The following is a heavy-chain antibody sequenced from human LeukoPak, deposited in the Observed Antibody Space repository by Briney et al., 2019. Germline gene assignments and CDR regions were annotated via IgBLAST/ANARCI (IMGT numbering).Heavy chain of an antibody. D-gene: IGHD4-17*01. J-gene: IGHJ4*02. Sequence: PSETLSLTCTLSGGSISTYYWSWIRQPPGKGLEWIGYIYHSGSTNYNPSLKSRVTISVDTSKNQFSLKLSSVTAADTAVYYCAGTRYGDPARPDYWGQGTLVTVSS. CDR2: IYHSGST. CDR1: GGSISTYY. V-gene: IGHV4-59*12. CDR3: AGTRYGDPARPDY.